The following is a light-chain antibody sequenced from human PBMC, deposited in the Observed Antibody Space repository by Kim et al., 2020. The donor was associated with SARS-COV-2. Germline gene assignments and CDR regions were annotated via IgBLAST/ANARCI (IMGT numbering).Light chain of an antibody. CDR3: QKYNSAPWT. J-gene: IGKJ1*01. CDR2: AAS. V-gene: IGKV1-27*01. Sequence: ASVGDRVTITCRASQDISNSLAWYQQKPGKVPKVLIYAASTLQSGVPSRFSGGGSGTEFTLTIGSLQTEDVATYYCQKYNSAPWTFGPGTKVDIK. CDR1: QDISNS.